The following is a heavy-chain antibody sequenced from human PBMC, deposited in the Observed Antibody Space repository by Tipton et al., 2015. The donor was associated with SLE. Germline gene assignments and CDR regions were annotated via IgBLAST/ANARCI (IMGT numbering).Heavy chain of an antibody. V-gene: IGHV1-18*01. Sequence: QLVQSGADVKKPGASVKVSCKASGYTFTSYGISWVRQAPGQGLEWMGWISAYNGNTNYAQKLQGRVSMTTDTSTSTAYMELRSLRSDDTAVYYCARWIYGGNSHYYYYGMDVWGQGTTVTVSS. J-gene: IGHJ6*02. D-gene: IGHD4-23*01. CDR3: ARWIYGGNSHYYYYGMDV. CDR2: ISAYNGNT. CDR1: GYTFTSYG.